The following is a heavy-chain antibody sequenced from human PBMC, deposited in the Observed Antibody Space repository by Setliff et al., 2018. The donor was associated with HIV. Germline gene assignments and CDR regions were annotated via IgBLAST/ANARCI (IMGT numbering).Heavy chain of an antibody. CDR2: ISPNRGAT. Sequence: GASVKVSCKASGYPFARYGISWVRQAPGQGLEWMGWISPNRGATNFAQKFLGRVTMTRDTSISTAYLELSSLTSDDTAVYYCARVLAGLNWFDPWGQGTLVTVSS. D-gene: IGHD2-15*01. V-gene: IGHV1-2*02. CDR3: ARVLAGLNWFDP. J-gene: IGHJ5*02. CDR1: GYPFARYG.